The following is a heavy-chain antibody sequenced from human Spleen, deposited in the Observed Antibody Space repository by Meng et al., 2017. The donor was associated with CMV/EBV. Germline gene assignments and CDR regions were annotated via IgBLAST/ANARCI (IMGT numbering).Heavy chain of an antibody. V-gene: IGHV3-21*06. Sequence: GESLKISCAVSGFTFSTYTMNWVRQAPGKGLEWVSSITSSSNYIYYADSVKGRFTISRDNAKNSLYLQMNSLRAEDTAVYYCARGESSYGGNGLDYWGQGTLVTVSS. CDR3: ARGESSYGGNGLDY. D-gene: IGHD4-23*01. CDR2: ITSSSNYI. CDR1: GFTFSTYT. J-gene: IGHJ4*02.